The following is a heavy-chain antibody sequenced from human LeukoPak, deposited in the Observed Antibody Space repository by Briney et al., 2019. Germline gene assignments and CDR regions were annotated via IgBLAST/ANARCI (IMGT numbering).Heavy chain of an antibody. CDR3: DGADF. CDR1: GFTFNTYS. CDR2: ISDSGGGT. J-gene: IGHJ4*02. V-gene: IGHV3-23*01. Sequence: GGSLRLSCASSGFTFNTYSMNWARQAPGKGLEWVSTISDSGGGTYYADSVKGRFTISRDNSKNTLYLQMNSLRADDTAVYYCDGADFWGQGTLVTVSS.